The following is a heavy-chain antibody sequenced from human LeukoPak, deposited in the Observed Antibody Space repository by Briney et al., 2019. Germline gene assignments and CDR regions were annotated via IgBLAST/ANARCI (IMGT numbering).Heavy chain of an antibody. J-gene: IGHJ4*02. V-gene: IGHV4-39*07. D-gene: IGHD2-21*02. CDR2: IYYSGST. CDR3: ARDPTVVTASLFDY. CDR1: GGSISSSSYY. Sequence: SETLSLTCTVSGGSISSSSYYWGWIRQPPGKGLEWIGSIYYSGSTYYNPSLKSRVTISVDTSKNQFSLKLSSVTAADTAVYYCARDPTVVTASLFDYWGQGTLVTVSS.